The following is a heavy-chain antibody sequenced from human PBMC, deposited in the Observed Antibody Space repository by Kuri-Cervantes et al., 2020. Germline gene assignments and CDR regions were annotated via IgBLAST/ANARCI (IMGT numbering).Heavy chain of an antibody. CDR3: AKDHTHYDVLTGYYYSHPNC. CDR1: GYTFTSYD. J-gene: IGHJ4*02. CDR2: MNPNSGNT. V-gene: IGHV1-8*02. Sequence: ASVKVSCKASGYTFTSYDINWVRQATGQGLEWMGWMNPNSGNTGYAQKFQGRVTMTRNTSISTAYMELSSLRAEDTAVYYCAKDHTHYDVLTGYYYSHPNCWGQGTLVTVSS. D-gene: IGHD3-9*01.